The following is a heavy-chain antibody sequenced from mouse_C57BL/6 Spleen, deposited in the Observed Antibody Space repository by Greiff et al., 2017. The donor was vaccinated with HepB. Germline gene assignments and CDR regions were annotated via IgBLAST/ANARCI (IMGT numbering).Heavy chain of an antibody. CDR2: IDPEDGDT. J-gene: IGHJ3*01. D-gene: IGHD2-1*01. CDR1: GFNIKDYY. V-gene: IGHV14-1*01. Sequence: EVQLQQSGAELVRPGASVKLSCTASGFNIKDYYMHWVKQRPEQGLEWIGRIDPEDGDTEYAPKFQGKATMTADTTSNTAYLQRSSLTSEDTAVYYCTSGGCGNYVRAWFAYWGQGTLVTVSA. CDR3: TSGGCGNYVRAWFAY.